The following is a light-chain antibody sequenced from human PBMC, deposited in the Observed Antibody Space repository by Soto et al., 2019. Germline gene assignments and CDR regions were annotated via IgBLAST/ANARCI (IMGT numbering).Light chain of an antibody. Sequence: DIQMTQSPSSLSASVGDRVTITCRAGQSINKYLNWYQQKPGKAPKLLIYAASNLQGGVTSRFSGSGYGTDFSLTISSLQPEDLATYYCKQSKSFPLTFGGGTK. CDR3: KQSKSFPLT. CDR1: QSINKY. CDR2: AAS. J-gene: IGKJ4*01. V-gene: IGKV1-39*01.